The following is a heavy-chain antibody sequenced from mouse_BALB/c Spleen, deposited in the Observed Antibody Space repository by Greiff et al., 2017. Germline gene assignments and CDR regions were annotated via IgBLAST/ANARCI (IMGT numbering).Heavy chain of an antibody. J-gene: IGHJ4*01. CDR2: IDPENGNT. Sequence: DVKLQESGAELVRPGALVKLSCKASGFNIKDYYMHWVKQRPEQGLEWIGWIDPENGNTIYDPKFQGKASITADTSSNTAYLQLSSLTSEDTAVYYCARSLWDGAMDYWGQGTSVTVSS. D-gene: IGHD4-1*01. V-gene: IGHV14-1*02. CDR3: ARSLWDGAMDY. CDR1: GFNIKDYY.